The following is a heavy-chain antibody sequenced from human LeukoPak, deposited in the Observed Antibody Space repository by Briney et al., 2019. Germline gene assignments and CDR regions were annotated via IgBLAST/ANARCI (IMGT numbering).Heavy chain of an antibody. CDR2: TYYRSKWYN. CDR1: GDSVSSNSAA. D-gene: IGHD2-21*02. Sequence: SQTLSLTCAISGDSVSSNSAAWNWIRQSPSRGLEWLGRTYYRSKWYNDYAVSVKSRITINPDTSKNQLSLQLNSVTPEDTAVYYCARTIVVVTAGRWFDPWGQGTLVTVSS. J-gene: IGHJ5*02. CDR3: ARTIVVVTAGRWFDP. V-gene: IGHV6-1*01.